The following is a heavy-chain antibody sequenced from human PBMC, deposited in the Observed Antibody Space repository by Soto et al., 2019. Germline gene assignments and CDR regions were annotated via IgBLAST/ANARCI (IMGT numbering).Heavy chain of an antibody. CDR3: ASDRRKYYDAGGIQVSDY. J-gene: IGHJ4*03. V-gene: IGHV4-30-4*08. CDR2: IYYSGST. D-gene: IGHD3-22*01. Sequence: PSETLSLTCTVSGGSISSGGYYWGWIRQHPGKGLEWIGYIYYSGSTYYNPSLRSRVTISVDTSKNQFSLKLSSVTAADTAVYYCASDRRKYYDAGGIQVSDYWGQGTLVTVSS. CDR1: GGSISSGGYY.